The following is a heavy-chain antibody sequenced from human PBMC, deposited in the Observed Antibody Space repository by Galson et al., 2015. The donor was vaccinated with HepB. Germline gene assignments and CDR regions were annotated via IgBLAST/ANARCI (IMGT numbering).Heavy chain of an antibody. CDR1: GFTFSSYG. V-gene: IGHV3-30*18. D-gene: IGHD6-6*01. Sequence: SLRLSCAASGFTFSSYGMHWVRQAPGKGLEWVAVISYDGSNKYYADSVKGRFTISRDNSKNTLYLQMNSLRAEDTAVYYCAKWAPDSSSGYWGQGTLVTVSS. CDR3: AKWAPDSSSGY. CDR2: ISYDGSNK. J-gene: IGHJ4*02.